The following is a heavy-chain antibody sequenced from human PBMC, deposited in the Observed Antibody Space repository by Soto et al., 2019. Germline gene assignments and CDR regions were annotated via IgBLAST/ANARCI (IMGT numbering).Heavy chain of an antibody. Sequence: ASVKVSCKASGYAFTSYAMHWVRQAPGQRLEWMGWINAGNGNTKYSQKFQGRVTITRDTSASTAYMELSSLRSEDTAVYYCARGSVSTVRSFDYWGQGTLVTVSS. CDR2: INAGNGNT. D-gene: IGHD4-17*01. CDR1: GYAFTSYA. CDR3: ARGSVSTVRSFDY. J-gene: IGHJ4*02. V-gene: IGHV1-3*01.